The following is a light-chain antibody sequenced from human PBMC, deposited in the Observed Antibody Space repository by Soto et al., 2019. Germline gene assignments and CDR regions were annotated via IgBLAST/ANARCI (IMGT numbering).Light chain of an antibody. Sequence: EIVMTQSPATLSVSPGERATLSCRASQSVNNNLAWYQQKPGQAPRLLIYGASSRATGIPDRFSGSGSGTDFTLTISRLEPEDFAVYYCQQYGSSRTFGQGTKVEIK. CDR2: GAS. CDR1: QSVNNN. V-gene: IGKV3-20*01. CDR3: QQYGSSRT. J-gene: IGKJ1*01.